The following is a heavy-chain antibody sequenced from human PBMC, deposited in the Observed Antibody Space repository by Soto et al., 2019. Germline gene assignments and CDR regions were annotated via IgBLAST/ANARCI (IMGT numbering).Heavy chain of an antibody. D-gene: IGHD3-16*02. CDR2: MNPNSGNT. CDR1: GYTFTSYD. J-gene: IGHJ3*02. V-gene: IGHV1-8*01. CDR3: ARDSDYIWGSYRFSSAFDI. Sequence: QVQLVQSGAEVKKPGASVKVSCKASGYTFTSYDINWVRQATGQGLEWMGWMNPNSGNTGYAQKFQGRVTMTRNTSISTAYMELSSLRSEDTAVYYCARDSDYIWGSYRFSSAFDIWGQGTMVTVSS.